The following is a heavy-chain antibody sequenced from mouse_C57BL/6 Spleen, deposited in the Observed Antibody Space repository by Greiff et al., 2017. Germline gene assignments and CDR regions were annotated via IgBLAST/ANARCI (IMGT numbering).Heavy chain of an antibody. CDR1: GFTFSDYG. CDR3: AKQTASFYAMDY. J-gene: IGHJ4*01. D-gene: IGHD6-1*02. V-gene: IGHV5-17*01. Sequence: EVQRVESGGGLVKPGGSLKLSCAASGFTFSDYGMHWVRQAPEKGLEWVAYISSGSSTIYYADTVKGRFTISRDNAKNTLFLQMTSLRSEDTAMYYCAKQTASFYAMDYWGQGTSVTVSS. CDR2: ISSGSSTI.